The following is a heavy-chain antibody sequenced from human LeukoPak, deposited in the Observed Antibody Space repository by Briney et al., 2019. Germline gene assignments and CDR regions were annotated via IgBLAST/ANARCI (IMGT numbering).Heavy chain of an antibody. CDR1: EFTFSTYG. D-gene: IGHD2-8*01. J-gene: IGHJ4*02. CDR3: AKDAFPNQLRGYYCDY. Sequence: GGSLRLSCTASEFTFSTYGMHWVRQAPGKGLEWVALISYDGSNKYYADSVKGRFTISRDNSKNTLYLQMNSLRAEDTAVYYCAKDAFPNQLRGYYCDYWGQGTLVTVSS. CDR2: ISYDGSNK. V-gene: IGHV3-30*18.